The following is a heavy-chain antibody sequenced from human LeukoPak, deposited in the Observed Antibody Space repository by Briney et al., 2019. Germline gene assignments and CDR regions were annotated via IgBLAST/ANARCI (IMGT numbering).Heavy chain of an antibody. CDR3: ARGPYYYEPDY. D-gene: IGHD3-22*01. CDR2: FYYSGNT. J-gene: IGHJ4*02. CDR1: GGCINSHY. V-gene: IGHV4-59*11. Sequence: PSETLSLTCTVSGGCINSHYWCWLRQPPGKGLEWIGYFYYSGNTNYNPSLRSRVTISVDTSKNQFSLKLSSVSAADTAVYYCARGPYYYEPDYWGQGTLVTVSS.